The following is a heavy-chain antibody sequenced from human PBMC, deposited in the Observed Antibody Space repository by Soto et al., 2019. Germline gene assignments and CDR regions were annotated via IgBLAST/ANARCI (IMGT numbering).Heavy chain of an antibody. V-gene: IGHV4-30-2*05. D-gene: IGHD3-16*01. CDR2: IYHSGST. J-gene: IGHJ5*02. CDR3: AREGANWFDP. CDR1: GGSISSGGYS. Sequence: SETLSLTCAVSGGSISSGGYSWSWIRQPPGKGLEWIGYIYHSGSTYYNPSLKSRITINPDTSKNQFSLQLNSVTPEDTAVYYCAREGANWFDPWGQGTLVTVSS.